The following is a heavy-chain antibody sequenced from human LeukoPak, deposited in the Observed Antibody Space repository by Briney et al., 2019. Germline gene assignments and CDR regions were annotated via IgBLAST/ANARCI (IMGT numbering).Heavy chain of an antibody. CDR3: ARSVIAVAGYDAFDI. CDR2: ISSRSFTI. D-gene: IGHD6-19*01. Sequence: PGGSLRLSCAASGFTLSAYSMDCVRQAPGKGLDWVSYISSRSFTIYYADSVKGRFTISRDNAKNSLYLEMNSLRDEDTAVYYCARSVIAVAGYDAFDIWGQGTVVTVSS. V-gene: IGHV3-48*02. CDR1: GFTLSAYS. J-gene: IGHJ3*02.